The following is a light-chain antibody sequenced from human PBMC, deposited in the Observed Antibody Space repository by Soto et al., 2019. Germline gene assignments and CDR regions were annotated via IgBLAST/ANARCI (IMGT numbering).Light chain of an antibody. J-gene: IGLJ1*01. CDR2: EVF. Sequence: QSVLTQAPSAYGFPGQSVTISCTGTSSDFGGYNYVSWYQQHPGKAPKLMIYEVFKRPSGVPDRFSGSKSGNTASPTVSGLQAEDEADYYCSSYAGSNNFDVFGTGTKVTVL. V-gene: IGLV2-8*01. CDR1: SSDFGGYNY. CDR3: SSYAGSNNFDV.